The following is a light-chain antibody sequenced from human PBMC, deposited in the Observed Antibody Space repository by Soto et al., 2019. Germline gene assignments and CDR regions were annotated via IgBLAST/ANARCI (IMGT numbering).Light chain of an antibody. CDR3: CSYALSTTYV. CDR2: EGS. J-gene: IGLJ1*01. Sequence: QSVLTQPASVSRSPGQSITISCTGTSSVIGSYTFVSWYQQLPGKAPKLIIYEGSKRPSGVSNRFSASKSGNVASLTISGLQTEDEADYYCCSYALSTTYVFGTGTKVTVL. CDR1: SSVIGSYTF. V-gene: IGLV2-23*01.